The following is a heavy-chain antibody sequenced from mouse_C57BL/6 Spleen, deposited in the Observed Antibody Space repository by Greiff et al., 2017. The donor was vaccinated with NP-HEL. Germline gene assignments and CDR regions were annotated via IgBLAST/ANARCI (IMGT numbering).Heavy chain of an antibody. J-gene: IGHJ4*01. D-gene: IGHD2-1*01. V-gene: IGHV1-64*01. CDR1: GYTFTSYW. CDR2: IHPNSGST. CDR3: ARRGGNPHYYAMDY. Sequence: VQLQQPGAELVKPGASVKLSCKASGYTFTSYWMHWVKQRPGQGLEWIGMIHPNSGSTNYNEKFKSKATLTVDKSSSTACMQLSSLTSEDSAVYYCARRGGNPHYYAMDYWGQGTSVTVSS.